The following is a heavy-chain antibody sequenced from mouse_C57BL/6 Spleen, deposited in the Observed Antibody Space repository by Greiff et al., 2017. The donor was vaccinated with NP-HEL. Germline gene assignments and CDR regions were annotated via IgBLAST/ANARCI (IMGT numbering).Heavy chain of an antibody. CDR3: ARWRDYSNYDAMDY. V-gene: IGHV1-82*01. D-gene: IGHD2-5*01. CDR1: GYAFSSSW. J-gene: IGHJ4*01. CDR2: IYPGDGDT. Sequence: VVEPGASVKISCKASGYAFSSSWMNWVKQRPGKGLEWIGRIYPGDGDTNYNGKFKGKATLTADKSSSTAYMQLSSLTSEDSAVYFCARWRDYSNYDAMDYWGQGTSVTVSS.